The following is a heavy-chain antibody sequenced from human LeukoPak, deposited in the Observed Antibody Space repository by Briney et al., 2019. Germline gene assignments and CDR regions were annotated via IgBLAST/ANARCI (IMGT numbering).Heavy chain of an antibody. D-gene: IGHD1-14*01. CDR2: INPSGDGT. CDR1: GHTFTTYY. Sequence: ASVKVSCKASGHTFTTYYVHLVRQAPGQGLEWMGVINPSGDGTNYPQRFQGRVTLTRDTSTSTVYMELCSLRSEDTAIYYCAKETPNTGWFDPWGQGTLVTVSS. V-gene: IGHV1-46*01. J-gene: IGHJ5*02. CDR3: AKETPNTGWFDP.